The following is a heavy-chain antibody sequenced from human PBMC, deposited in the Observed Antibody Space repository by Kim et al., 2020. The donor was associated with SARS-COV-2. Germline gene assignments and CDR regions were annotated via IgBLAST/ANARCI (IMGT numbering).Heavy chain of an antibody. V-gene: IGHV3-21*01. CDR2: ISSSSSYI. D-gene: IGHD3-22*01. CDR3: ARDHTPHYYDSRLSWDAFDI. J-gene: IGHJ3*02. CDR1: GFTFSSYS. Sequence: GGSLRLSCAASGFTFSSYSMNWVRQAPGKGLEWVSSISSSSSYIYYADSVKGRFTISRDNAKNSLYLQMNSLRAEDTAVYYCARDHTPHYYDSRLSWDAFDIWGQGTMVTVSS.